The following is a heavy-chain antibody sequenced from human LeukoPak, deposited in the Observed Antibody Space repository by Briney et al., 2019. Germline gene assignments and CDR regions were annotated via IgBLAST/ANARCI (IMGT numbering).Heavy chain of an antibody. D-gene: IGHD6-13*01. V-gene: IGHV4-59*12. CDR3: ASTHSSSWYWDY. CDR2: IYYSGST. Sequence: SETLSLTCTVSGGSISSYYWSWIRQPPGKGLEWIGYIYYSGSTNYNPSLKSRVTISVDTSKNQFSLKLSSVTAADTAVYYCASTHSSSWYWDYWGQGTLVTVSS. J-gene: IGHJ4*02. CDR1: GGSISSYY.